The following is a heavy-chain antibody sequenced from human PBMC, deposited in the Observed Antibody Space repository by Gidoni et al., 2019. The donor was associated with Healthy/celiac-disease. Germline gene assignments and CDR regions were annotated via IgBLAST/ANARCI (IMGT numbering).Heavy chain of an antibody. V-gene: IGHV3-66*01. J-gene: IGHJ4*02. CDR2: IYSGGST. D-gene: IGHD5-12*01. Sequence: EVQRVESGGGLVQPGGSLRLSCVASGFTVSSNSMRWVRQAPGKGLEWVSGIYSGGSTYYADSVKGRFTISRDNSKNTLDLQMNSLRAEDTAVYYCARVSRYSGYDVGRGWGQGTLVTVSS. CDR1: GFTVSSNS. CDR3: ARVSRYSGYDVGRG.